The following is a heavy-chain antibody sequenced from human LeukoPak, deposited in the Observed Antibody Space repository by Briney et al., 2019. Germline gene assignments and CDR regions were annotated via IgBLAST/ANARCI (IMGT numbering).Heavy chain of an antibody. J-gene: IGHJ6*02. CDR2: ISTSSTYI. Sequence: GGSLRLSCAASGFTFRSYSMNWVRQAPGKGLEWASSISTSSTYIYYADSVKGRFTISRDNAENSLYLQMNSLRAEDTAVYYCARYCSSSSCYTGSYYYDIDVWGQGTTVTVSS. CDR1: GFTFRSYS. CDR3: ARYCSSSSCYTGSYYYDIDV. D-gene: IGHD2-2*02. V-gene: IGHV3-21*03.